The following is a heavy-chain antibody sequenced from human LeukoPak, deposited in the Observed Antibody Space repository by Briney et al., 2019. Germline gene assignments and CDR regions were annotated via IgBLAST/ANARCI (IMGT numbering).Heavy chain of an antibody. CDR2: IYSGGGT. CDR3: ARSGILRRYYYMDV. CDR1: GFTVSSNY. Sequence: HPGGSLRLSCAASGFTVSSNYMNWVRQAPGKGLEWVSVIYSGGGTYYADSVKGRFTISRDNSKNTLYLQMNSLRAEDTAVYYCARSGILRRYYYMDVWGKGTTVAISS. V-gene: IGHV3-66*01. D-gene: IGHD2/OR15-2a*01. J-gene: IGHJ6*03.